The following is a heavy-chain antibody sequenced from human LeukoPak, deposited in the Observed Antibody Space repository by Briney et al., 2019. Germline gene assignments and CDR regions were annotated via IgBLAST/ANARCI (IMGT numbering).Heavy chain of an antibody. V-gene: IGHV4-4*02. J-gene: IGHJ6*03. CDR3: ARSQYYYDSSGYYRQYYYYYMDV. CDR1: GGSISSSNW. D-gene: IGHD3-22*01. Sequence: PSETLSLTCAVSGGSISSSNWWSWVRQPPGKGLEWIGEIYHSGSTNYNPSLKSRVTISVDTSKNQFSLKLSSVTAADTAVYYCARSQYYYDSSGYYRQYYYYYMDVWGKGTTVTISS. CDR2: IYHSGST.